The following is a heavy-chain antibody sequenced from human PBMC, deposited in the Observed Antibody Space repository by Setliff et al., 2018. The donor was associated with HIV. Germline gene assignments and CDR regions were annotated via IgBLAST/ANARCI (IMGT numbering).Heavy chain of an antibody. J-gene: IGHJ6*03. Sequence: SETLSLTCTVSDDSITTHYWSWIRQPPGKGLEWIGYIYSGGSSNYNPSLKSRSSVSMDMSRKQFSLKLTSVTAADTAVYYCARGVNPTYYDFWSGNYMRKYYYYYMDVWGKGTTVTVSS. D-gene: IGHD3-3*01. CDR2: IYSGGSS. V-gene: IGHV4-59*11. CDR3: ARGVNPTYYDFWSGNYMRKYYYYYMDV. CDR1: DDSITTHY.